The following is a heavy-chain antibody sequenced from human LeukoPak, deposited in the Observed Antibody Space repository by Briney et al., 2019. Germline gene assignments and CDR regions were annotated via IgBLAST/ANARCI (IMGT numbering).Heavy chain of an antibody. CDR3: ARDLLGKSSSVDY. V-gene: IGHV1-2*02. J-gene: IGHJ4*02. CDR2: INPNSGGK. Sequence: AXVKVSXXAAGYTFNDYYMHWVRQAPRQGVEWMGWINPNSGGKNYEQKFQGRGTMTRDTSISTAYMEVSRLRSGDTAVYYCARDLLGKSSSVDYWGQGTLVTVSS. CDR1: GYTFNDYY. D-gene: IGHD6-6*01.